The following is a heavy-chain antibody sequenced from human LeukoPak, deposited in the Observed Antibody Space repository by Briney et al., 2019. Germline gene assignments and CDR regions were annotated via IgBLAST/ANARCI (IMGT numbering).Heavy chain of an antibody. D-gene: IGHD6-19*01. CDR3: ARDGQQWLSVWFDP. J-gene: IGHJ5*02. Sequence: ASVKVSCKASGYTFISYGISWVRQAPGQGLEWMGWISAYNGNTNYSQKLQGRVTITTDTSTNTAYMELMSLRSDDTAVYYCARDGQQWLSVWFDPWGQGTLVTVSS. CDR1: GYTFISYG. V-gene: IGHV1-18*01. CDR2: ISAYNGNT.